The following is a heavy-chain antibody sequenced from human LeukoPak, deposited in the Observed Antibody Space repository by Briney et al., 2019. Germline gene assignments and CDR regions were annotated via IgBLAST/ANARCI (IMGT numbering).Heavy chain of an antibody. D-gene: IGHD4-17*01. CDR2: INPDSGGT. CDR3: AKSTTVTTWVVDY. CDR1: GYTFTGYY. J-gene: IGHJ4*02. Sequence: ASVKVSCKASGYTFTGYYMHWVRRAPGQGLEWMGWINPDSGGTNYAQKFQGRVTMTRDTSIGTAYMELSRLRSDDTAVYYCAKSTTVTTWVVDYWGQGTLVTVSS. V-gene: IGHV1-2*02.